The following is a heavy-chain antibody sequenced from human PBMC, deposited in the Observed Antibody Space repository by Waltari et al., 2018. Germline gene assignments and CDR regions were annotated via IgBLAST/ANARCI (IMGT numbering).Heavy chain of an antibody. V-gene: IGHV4-34*01. CDR3: ARGLRVDIVATDAFDI. Sequence: QVQLQQWGAGLLKPSETLSLTCAVYGGSFSGYYWSWIRQPPGKGLEWIGEINHSGSTNYNPSLKSRVTISVDTSKNQCSLKLSSVTAADTAVYYCARGLRVDIVATDAFDIWGQGTMVTVSS. D-gene: IGHD5-12*01. CDR2: INHSGST. CDR1: GGSFSGYY. J-gene: IGHJ3*02.